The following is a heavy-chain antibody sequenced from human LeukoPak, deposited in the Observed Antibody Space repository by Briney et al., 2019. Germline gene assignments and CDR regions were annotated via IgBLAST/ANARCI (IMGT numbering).Heavy chain of an antibody. CDR3: ATSQFAVRYYFDY. Sequence: GRSLRLSCAASGFTFSSYAMHWVRHAPGKGLEWVAVISYDGSNKYYADSVKGRFTISRDNSKNTLYLQMNSLRAEDTAVYYCATSQFAVRYYFDYWGQGTLVTVSS. CDR2: ISYDGSNK. D-gene: IGHD4-17*01. J-gene: IGHJ4*02. V-gene: IGHV3-30-3*01. CDR1: GFTFSSYA.